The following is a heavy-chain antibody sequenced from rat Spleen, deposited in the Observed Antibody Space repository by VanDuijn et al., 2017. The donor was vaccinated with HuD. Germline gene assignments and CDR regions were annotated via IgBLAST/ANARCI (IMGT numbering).Heavy chain of an antibody. V-gene: IGHV5-22*01. Sequence: EVQVVESGGGSVQPGRSLKLSCAASGFTFSDYHMAWVRQAPKKGLGWVASISYEGSRTYYGDSVKGRFTISRDNAKSTLYLQMNSLRSEDTATYYCATHRAYWFPYWGQGTLVTVSS. J-gene: IGHJ3*01. CDR1: GFTFSDYH. CDR3: ATHRAYWFPY. CDR2: ISYEGSRT.